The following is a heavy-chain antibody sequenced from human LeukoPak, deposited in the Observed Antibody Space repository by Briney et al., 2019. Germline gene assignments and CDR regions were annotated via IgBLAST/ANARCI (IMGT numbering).Heavy chain of an antibody. CDR3: AHDNYDFWGGYVPANWFDP. Sequence: SGPTLVKPTQTLTLTCTFSGFSLSTSGVGVGWIRQPPGKALEWLALIYWNDDKRYSPSLKSRLTITKDTPKNQVVLTMTNMDPVDTATYYCAHDNYDFWGGYVPANWFDPWGQGTLVTVSS. J-gene: IGHJ5*02. CDR2: IYWNDDK. V-gene: IGHV2-5*01. D-gene: IGHD3-3*01. CDR1: GFSLSTSGVG.